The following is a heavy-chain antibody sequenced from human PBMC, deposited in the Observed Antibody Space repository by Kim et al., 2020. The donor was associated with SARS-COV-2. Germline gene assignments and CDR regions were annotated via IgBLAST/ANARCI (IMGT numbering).Heavy chain of an antibody. CDR3: AGETYYDILTGSVDAFDI. V-gene: IGHV4-59*13. D-gene: IGHD3-9*01. Sequence: SETLSLTCTVSGGSISSYYWSWIRQPPGKGLEWIGYIYYSGSTNYNPSLKSRVTISVDTSKNQFSLKLSSVTAADTAVYYCAGETYYDILTGSVDAFDIWGQGTMVTVSS. J-gene: IGHJ3*02. CDR1: GGSISSYY. CDR2: IYYSGST.